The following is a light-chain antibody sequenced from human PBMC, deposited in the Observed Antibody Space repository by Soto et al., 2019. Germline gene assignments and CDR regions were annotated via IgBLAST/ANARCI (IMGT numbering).Light chain of an antibody. CDR2: EVS. V-gene: IGLV2-23*02. J-gene: IGLJ7*01. CDR3: CSYGGSRAV. Sequence: QSALTQPASVSGSPGQSITISCTGTSSDDGSHNLVSWYQQHPGQAPKLMIYEVSKRPLGVSARFSASKSGNTASLTISGVQAEDEADYYCCSYGGSRAVFGGGTQLTVL. CDR1: SSDDGSHNL.